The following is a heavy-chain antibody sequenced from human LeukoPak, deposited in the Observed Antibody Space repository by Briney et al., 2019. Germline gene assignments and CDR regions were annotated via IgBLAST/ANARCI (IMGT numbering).Heavy chain of an antibody. J-gene: IGHJ4*02. V-gene: IGHV3-15*01. CDR1: GFTFSNAW. CDR2: IKSKTDGGTT. Sequence: GGSLRLSCAASGFTFSNAWMSWVRQAPGKGLEWVGRIKSKTDGGTTDYAAPVKGRFTISKDDSKNTLYLQMNSLKTEDTAVYYCTTDLTVLLWFGESPPGDYWGQGTLVTVSS. CDR3: TTDLTVLLWFGESPPGDY. D-gene: IGHD3-10*01.